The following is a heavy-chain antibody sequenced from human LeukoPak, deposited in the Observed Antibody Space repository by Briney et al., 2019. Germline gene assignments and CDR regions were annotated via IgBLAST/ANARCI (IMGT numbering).Heavy chain of an antibody. CDR1: GYTFTSYY. J-gene: IGHJ4*02. CDR3: ARSGYSSGWYSSSLDY. CDR2: INPNSGGT. D-gene: IGHD6-19*01. V-gene: IGHV1-2*04. Sequence: ASVKVSCKASGYTFTSYYMHWVRQAPGQGLEWMGWINPNSGGTNYAQKFQGWVTMTRDTSISTTYMELSRLRSDDTAVYYCARSGYSSGWYSSSLDYWGQGTLVTVSS.